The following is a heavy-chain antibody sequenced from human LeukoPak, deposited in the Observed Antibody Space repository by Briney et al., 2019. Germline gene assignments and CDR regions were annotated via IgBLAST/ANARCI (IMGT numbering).Heavy chain of an antibody. CDR1: GFTFDDYA. CDR2: ISWNSGSI. D-gene: IGHD6-19*01. Sequence: PGGSLRLSCAASGFTFDDYAMHWVRQAPGKGLEWVSGISWNSGSIGYADSVKGRFTISRDNAKNSLYLQMNSLRAEDTALYYCAKDQAWLPRDSSGWSETYFDYWGQGTLVTVSS. J-gene: IGHJ4*02. V-gene: IGHV3-9*01. CDR3: AKDQAWLPRDSSGWSETYFDY.